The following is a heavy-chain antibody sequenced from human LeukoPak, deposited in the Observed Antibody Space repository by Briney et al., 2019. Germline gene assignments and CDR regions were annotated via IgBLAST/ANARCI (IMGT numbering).Heavy chain of an antibody. D-gene: IGHD6-19*01. CDR1: GFTFSNYA. V-gene: IGHV3-23*01. J-gene: IGHJ4*02. Sequence: GGSLRLSCAASGFTFSNYAMSWVRQAPGKGLEWVSTISGTGSKTYYADSVKGRFTISRDNSKNTLYLQRSSLRVEDTAVYYCAKGEDGSGWYYFDRWGQGTLVTVSS. CDR2: ISGTGSKT. CDR3: AKGEDGSGWYYFDR.